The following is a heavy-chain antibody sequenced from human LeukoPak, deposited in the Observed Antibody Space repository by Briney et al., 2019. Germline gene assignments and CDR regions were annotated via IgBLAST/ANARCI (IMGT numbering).Heavy chain of an antibody. CDR2: IKNKTDGGTT. CDR1: GFTFSNAW. CDR3: TTRTYYYDSSGAYSDY. V-gene: IGHV3-15*01. D-gene: IGHD3-22*01. J-gene: IGHJ4*02. Sequence: GGSLRLSCAASGFTFSNAWMSWVRQAPGKGLEWVGRIKNKTDGGTTDYAAPVKGRFTISRDDSKNTLYLQMNSLKTEDTAVYYCTTRTYYYDSSGAYSDYWGQGTLVTVSS.